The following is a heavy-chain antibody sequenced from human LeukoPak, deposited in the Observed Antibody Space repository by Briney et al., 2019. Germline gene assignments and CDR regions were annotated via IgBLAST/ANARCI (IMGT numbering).Heavy chain of an antibody. CDR3: ARDGPPRGYSYDMDV. Sequence: GGSLRLSCAASGFTFRNYSMNWVRQAPGKGLEWISYISSTSSSIHYADSVKGRFTISRDNAKNSLHLQMNGLRAEDTAVYYCARDGPPRGYSYDMDVWGQGTTVTVSS. CDR1: GFTFRNYS. CDR2: ISSTSSSI. J-gene: IGHJ6*02. D-gene: IGHD2-15*01. V-gene: IGHV3-48*01.